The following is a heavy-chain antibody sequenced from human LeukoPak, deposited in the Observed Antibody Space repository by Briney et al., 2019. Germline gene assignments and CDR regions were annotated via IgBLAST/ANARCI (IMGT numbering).Heavy chain of an antibody. CDR3: AKDRSVVVYDAFDI. V-gene: IGHV3-23*01. Sequence: GGSLRLSCAASGFTFSNYGMRWVRQAPGKGLEWVSAISGPGGSTYYADSVKGRFTISRDNSKNTLYLQMNSLRAEDTAVYFCAKDRSVVVYDAFDIWGQGTMVTVPS. CDR2: ISGPGGST. D-gene: IGHD3-22*01. J-gene: IGHJ3*02. CDR1: GFTFSNYG.